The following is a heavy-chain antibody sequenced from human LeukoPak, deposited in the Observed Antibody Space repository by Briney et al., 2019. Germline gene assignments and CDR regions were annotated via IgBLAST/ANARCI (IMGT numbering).Heavy chain of an antibody. J-gene: IGHJ6*03. CDR3: ARVGCSDTSCYTYYYYYMDV. V-gene: IGHV1-8*03. D-gene: IGHD2-2*02. CDR2: INPNSGNT. CDR1: GYTFTRYD. Sequence: ASLKVSCKASGYTFTRYDITWVRQATGQGLEWMGWINPNSGNTGYAQKFQGRVTITRNSSISTAYMEVSSLRSEDTAVYYCARVGCSDTSCYTYYYYYMDVWGKGTTVTVSS.